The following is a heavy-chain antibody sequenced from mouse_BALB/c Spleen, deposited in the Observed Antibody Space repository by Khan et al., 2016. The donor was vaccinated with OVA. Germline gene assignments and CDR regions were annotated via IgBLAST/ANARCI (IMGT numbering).Heavy chain of an antibody. CDR1: GFTFIDYG. J-gene: IGHJ3*01. V-gene: IGHV5-15*02. Sequence: EVELVESGGGLVQPGGSRKLSCAASGFTFIDYGMAWVRQTPGKGPEWIAFISSVAYSIYYADNVTGRFPISSETAKHTLYLEMSGLRSDDTAMYYCARGGFAYWGQGTLVTVAA. CDR3: ARGGFAY. CDR2: ISSVAYSI.